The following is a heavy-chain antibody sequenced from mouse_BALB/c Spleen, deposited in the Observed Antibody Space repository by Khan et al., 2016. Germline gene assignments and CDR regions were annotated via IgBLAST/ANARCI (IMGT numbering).Heavy chain of an antibody. J-gene: IGHJ3*01. CDR3: ARDGNYWFAY. V-gene: IGHV3-6*02. Sequence: EVQLQESGPGLVKPSQSLSLTCSVTGYSITSGYYWNWIRQFPGNKLEWMGYISYDGSNNYNPSLKNRISITRDTSQNQFFLKLNSVTTEDTATYYCARDGNYWFAYWGQGTLVTVSA. D-gene: IGHD2-1*01. CDR1: GYSITSGYY. CDR2: ISYDGSN.